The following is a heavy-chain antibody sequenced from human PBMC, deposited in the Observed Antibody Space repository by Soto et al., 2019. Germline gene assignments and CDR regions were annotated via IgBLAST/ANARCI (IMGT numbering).Heavy chain of an antibody. J-gene: IGHJ4*02. D-gene: IGHD6-19*01. CDR3: VKVVSEDSSGWYGKGGYGY. CDR1: GFTFSSYA. CDR2: ISSNGGST. Sequence: GGSLRLSCSASGFTFSSYAMHWVRQAPGKGLEYVSAISSNGGSTYYADSVKGRFTISRDNSKNTLYLQMSSLRAEDTAVYYCVKVVSEDSSGWYGKGGYGYWGQGTLVTVSS. V-gene: IGHV3-64D*08.